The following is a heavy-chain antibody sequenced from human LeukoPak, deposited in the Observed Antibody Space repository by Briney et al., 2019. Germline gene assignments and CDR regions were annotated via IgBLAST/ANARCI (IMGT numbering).Heavy chain of an antibody. V-gene: IGHV3-21*01. CDR2: ISGSSSYI. CDR1: GFTLSSYW. CDR3: ARDLLGWELHYFDY. Sequence: GGSLRLSCAGSGFTLSSYWMHWVRQGPGKGLEWVSSISGSSSYIYYADSVKGRFSISRDNAKNSLYLQMNSLRAEDTAVYYCARDLLGWELHYFDYWGQGTLVTVSS. J-gene: IGHJ4*02. D-gene: IGHD1-26*01.